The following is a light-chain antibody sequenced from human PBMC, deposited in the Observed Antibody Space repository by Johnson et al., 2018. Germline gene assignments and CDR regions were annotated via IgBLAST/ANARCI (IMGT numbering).Light chain of an antibody. CDR2: ENN. CDR1: SSNIGNNY. Sequence: QSVLTQPPSVSAAPGQKVTISCSGSSSNIGNNYVSWYQQLPGTAPKLLIYENNKRPSGIPDRFSGSKSGTSATLGITGLQTGDEADYYCGTWGSSLSAGNVFGTGTNGTAL. J-gene: IGLJ1*01. CDR3: GTWGSSLSAGNV. V-gene: IGLV1-51*02.